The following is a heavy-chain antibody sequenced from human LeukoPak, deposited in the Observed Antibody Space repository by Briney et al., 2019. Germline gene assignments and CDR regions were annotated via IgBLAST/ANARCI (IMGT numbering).Heavy chain of an antibody. CDR2: INPNSGGT. Sequence: ASVKVSCKASGYTFTGYYMHWVRQAPGQGLEWMGWINPNSGGTNYAQKFQGRVTMTRDTSISTAYMELSRLRSDDTAVYYCARNFYCSSTSCSSTNWFDPWGQGTLVTVSS. CDR1: GYTFTGYY. J-gene: IGHJ5*02. CDR3: ARNFYCSSTSCSSTNWFDP. D-gene: IGHD2-2*01. V-gene: IGHV1-2*02.